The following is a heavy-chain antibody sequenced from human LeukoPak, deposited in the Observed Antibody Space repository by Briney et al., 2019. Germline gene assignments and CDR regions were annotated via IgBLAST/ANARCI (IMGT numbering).Heavy chain of an antibody. CDR3: TRGSAYAFQF. J-gene: IGHJ4*02. Sequence: SQTLSLTCTVSNGSITSGHYYWLWIRQHPGKGLEWLGYIYYTGSTYYNRSLRSRLTMAVDTSKNQFSLRLTSVTAADTATYYCTRGSAYAFQFWGQGTLVTVSS. CDR2: IYYTGST. CDR1: NGSITSGHYY. V-gene: IGHV4-31*03. D-gene: IGHD5-12*01.